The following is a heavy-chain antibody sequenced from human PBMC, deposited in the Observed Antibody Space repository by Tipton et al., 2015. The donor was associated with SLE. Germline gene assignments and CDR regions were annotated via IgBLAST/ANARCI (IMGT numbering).Heavy chain of an antibody. CDR3: ARSLAVAGIFDY. V-gene: IGHV4-59*01. CDR1: GGSISSYY. D-gene: IGHD6-19*01. Sequence: TLSLTCTVSGGSISSYYWSWIRQPPGKGLEWIGYIYYSGSTNYNPPLKSRVTISVDTSKNQFSLKLSSVTAADTAVYYCARSLAVAGIFDYWGQGTLVTVSS. J-gene: IGHJ4*02. CDR2: IYYSGST.